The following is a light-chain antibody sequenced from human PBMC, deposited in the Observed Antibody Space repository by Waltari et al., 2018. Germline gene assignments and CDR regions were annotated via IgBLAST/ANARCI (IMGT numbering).Light chain of an antibody. Sequence: QSALTQPPSASGSPGQSVSISCTGTSSDVGNYNYVSWYQQHPGKAPKLMIYEVSQRPSGVPDRVSGSKSGNTASLTVAGLQAEDEADYYCSSYAGSNNKVFGGGTKLTVL. V-gene: IGLV2-8*01. CDR3: SSYAGSNNKV. CDR1: SSDVGNYNY. J-gene: IGLJ3*02. CDR2: EVS.